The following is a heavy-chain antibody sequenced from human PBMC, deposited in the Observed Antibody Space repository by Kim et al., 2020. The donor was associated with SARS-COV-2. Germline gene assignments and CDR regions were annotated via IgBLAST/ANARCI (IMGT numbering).Heavy chain of an antibody. Sequence: GGSLRLSCAASGFTFSSYGMHWVRQAPGKGLEWVAVISYDGSNKYYADSVKGRFTISRDNSKNTLYLQMNSLRAEDTAVYYCARGDSSGYYYVDSGFDYWGQGTLVTVSS. CDR2: ISYDGSNK. V-gene: IGHV3-33*05. J-gene: IGHJ4*02. CDR3: ARGDSSGYYYVDSGFDY. CDR1: GFTFSSYG. D-gene: IGHD3-22*01.